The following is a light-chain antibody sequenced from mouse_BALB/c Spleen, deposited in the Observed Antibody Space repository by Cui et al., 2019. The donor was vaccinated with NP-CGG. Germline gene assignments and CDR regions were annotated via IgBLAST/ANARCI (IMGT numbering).Light chain of an antibody. CDR1: TGAVTTSNY. V-gene: IGLV1*01. J-gene: IGLJ1*01. CDR3: ALWYSNHWV. CDR2: GTH. Sequence: QAVVTQDSALPTSPGETVTLTCRSSTGAVTTSNYANWVQEKPDHLFTGLIGGTHNRAPGVPARFSGSLIGDKAALTITGAQTEDEAVYFCALWYSNHWVFGGGTKLTVL.